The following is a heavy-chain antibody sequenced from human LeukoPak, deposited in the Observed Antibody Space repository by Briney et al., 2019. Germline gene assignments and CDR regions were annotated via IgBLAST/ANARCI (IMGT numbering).Heavy chain of an antibody. CDR3: ARSNWGSDSYYYYMDV. CDR1: GGAISSHY. J-gene: IGHJ6*03. Sequence: TSETLSLTCTVSGGAISSHYWSWIRHPPGKGLEWIGYIYYSGSTNYNPSLKNRVTISVDTSKKQFSLKLSSVTAADTAVYYCARSNWGSDSYYYYMDVWGKGTTVTVSS. D-gene: IGHD7-27*01. CDR2: IYYSGST. V-gene: IGHV4-59*11.